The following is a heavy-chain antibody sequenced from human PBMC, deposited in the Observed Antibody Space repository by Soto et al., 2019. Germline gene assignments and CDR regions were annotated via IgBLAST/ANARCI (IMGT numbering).Heavy chain of an antibody. CDR1: GGSISSDDSY. V-gene: IGHV4-30-4*01. J-gene: IGHJ5*02. Sequence: QVQLQESGPGLAKPSQTLSLTCTVSGGSISSDDSYWSWIRQTPGKGLEWLGCVHYSGTTYYNPSLKTRVIISGDTSKNEFSLKLSAVTAADTAVYYCAREGPVTPYNWFDPWGQGTLVTVSS. D-gene: IGHD4-17*01. CDR2: VHYSGTT. CDR3: AREGPVTPYNWFDP.